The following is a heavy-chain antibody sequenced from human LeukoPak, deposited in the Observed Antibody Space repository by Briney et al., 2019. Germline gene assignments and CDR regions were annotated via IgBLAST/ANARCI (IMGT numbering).Heavy chain of an antibody. CDR3: AGGTWLVLGY. CDR2: IYYSGDT. Sequence: PSETLSLTCTVSGGSISSDYWSWIRQPPGKGLEWIGYIYYSGDTNYNPSLKSRVTISVDTSKNQFSLKLSSVTAADTAVYYCAGGTWLVLGYWGQGTLVTVSS. V-gene: IGHV4-59*12. CDR1: GGSISSDY. D-gene: IGHD6-19*01. J-gene: IGHJ4*02.